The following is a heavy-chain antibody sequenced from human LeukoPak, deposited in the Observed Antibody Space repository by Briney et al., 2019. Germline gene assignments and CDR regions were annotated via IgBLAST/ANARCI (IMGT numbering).Heavy chain of an antibody. D-gene: IGHD2-21*01. CDR3: ARLIAEVGGGTNYFDT. CDR2: VYISGDT. CDR1: GGSVTTAHWY. J-gene: IGHJ4*02. V-gene: IGHV4-4*07. Sequence: PSETLSLTCTVSGGSVTTAHWYWSWIRQPAGKELEWIGRVYISGDTKYNPSLKSRVIMSLDASKNQFSLRLTSVTAADTAVYYCARLIAEVGGGTNYFDTWGQGTLVTVSS.